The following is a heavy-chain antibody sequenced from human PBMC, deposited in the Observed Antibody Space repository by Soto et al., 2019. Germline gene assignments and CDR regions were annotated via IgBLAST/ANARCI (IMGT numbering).Heavy chain of an antibody. CDR3: AREGYAHFGDEGPFDLDYLDK. V-gene: IGHV4-31*03. CDR2: IYHSGST. J-gene: IGHJ4*02. D-gene: IGHD2-21*01. Sequence: SETLSLTCTVSGGSISSGGYFWNWLRQHPGKGLEWIGFIYHSGSTFYSPSLQSRVSISVDTSKNQFSLKLSSVTPADTAVYYCAREGYAHFGDEGPFDLDYLDKWRAGTLVTVFS. CDR1: GGSISSGGYF.